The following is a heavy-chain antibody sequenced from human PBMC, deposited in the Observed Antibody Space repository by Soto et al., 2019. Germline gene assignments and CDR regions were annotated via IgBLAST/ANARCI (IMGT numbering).Heavy chain of an antibody. CDR2: VYWSDEK. Sequence: SGPTLVNPTQTLTLTCTFSGFSLKSSGVGVAWIRQPPGKALEWLALVYWSDEKRYSPSLKNRLTITKDTPKNEVVLTMTNMDPLDTATYYCAHXEYYFATGTYYNVGWFDPWGQGILVTV. D-gene: IGHD3-10*01. CDR1: GFSLKSSGVG. V-gene: IGHV2-5*01. CDR3: AHXEYYFATGTYYNVGWFDP. J-gene: IGHJ5*02.